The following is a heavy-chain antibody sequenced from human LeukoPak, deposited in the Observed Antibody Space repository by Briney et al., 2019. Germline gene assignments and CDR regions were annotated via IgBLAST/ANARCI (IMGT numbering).Heavy chain of an antibody. CDR3: AKDSSMVRGAPYYFDY. V-gene: IGHV3-23*01. CDR1: GFTVSSNY. CDR2: ISGSGGST. D-gene: IGHD3-10*01. J-gene: IGHJ4*02. Sequence: GGSLRLSCAASGFTVSSNYMSWVRQAPGKGLEWVSAISGSGGSTYYADSVKGRFTISRDNSKNTLYLQMNSLRAEDTAVYYCAKDSSMVRGAPYYFDYWGQGTLVTVSS.